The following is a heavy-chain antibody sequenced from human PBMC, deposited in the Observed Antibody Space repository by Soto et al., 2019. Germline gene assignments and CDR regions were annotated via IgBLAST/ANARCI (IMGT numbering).Heavy chain of an antibody. CDR3: ARGGDFWSGYYRYNWFDP. J-gene: IGHJ5*02. D-gene: IGHD3-3*01. CDR1: GYTFTSYD. Sequence: GASVKVSCKASGYTFTSYDINWVRQATGQGLEWMGWMNPNSGNTGYAQKFQGRVTMTRNTSISTAYMELSSLRSEDTAVYYCARGGDFWSGYYRYNWFDPWGQGTLVTAPQ. CDR2: MNPNSGNT. V-gene: IGHV1-8*01.